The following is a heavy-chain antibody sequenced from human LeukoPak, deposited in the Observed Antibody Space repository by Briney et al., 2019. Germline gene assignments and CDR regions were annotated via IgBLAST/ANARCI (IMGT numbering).Heavy chain of an antibody. CDR2: INAGNDNT. V-gene: IGHV1-3*01. CDR1: GYTFTSYA. CDR3: ARDLGYCTGGTCYPNWFDP. D-gene: IGHD2-15*01. J-gene: IGHJ5*02. Sequence: ASVTVSCKASGYTFTSYAMHWVRQAPGQRPEWMGWINAGNDNTKYSQKFQGRVTITRDTSASTAYMELSSLRSEDTAVYYCARDLGYCTGGTCYPNWFDPWGQGTLVTVSS.